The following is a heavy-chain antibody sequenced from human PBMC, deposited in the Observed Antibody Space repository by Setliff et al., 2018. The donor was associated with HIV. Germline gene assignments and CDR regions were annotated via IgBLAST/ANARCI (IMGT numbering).Heavy chain of an antibody. CDR1: GYTFTTYD. CDR3: ARVIPDYGDYYFDY. D-gene: IGHD4-17*01. J-gene: IGHJ4*02. CDR2: MNPNSGNT. Sequence: GASVKVSCKASGYTFTTYDINWVRQATGQGLEWMGWMNPNSGNTGYAQKFQGRVTMTRHTSTSTAYMQLSSLRSEDTAVYYCARVIPDYGDYYFDYWGQGTLVTV. V-gene: IGHV1-8*02.